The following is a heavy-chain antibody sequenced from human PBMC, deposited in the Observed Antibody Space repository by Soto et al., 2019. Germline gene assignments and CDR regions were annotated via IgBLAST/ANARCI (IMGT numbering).Heavy chain of an antibody. V-gene: IGHV1-69*02. CDR2: IITILAIA. CDR3: ARFCSSISCYNTANDYYGMDF. Sequence: SVKVASKASGANFCNYTISWVRQEPGQGIKWMGKIITILAIANYAQKYKDRVTITADKSRSTGYMELSSLRSEDTAVYYCARFCSSISCYNTANDYYGMDFWGQGTTVTVSS. CDR1: GANFCNYT. D-gene: IGHD2-2*02. J-gene: IGHJ6*02.